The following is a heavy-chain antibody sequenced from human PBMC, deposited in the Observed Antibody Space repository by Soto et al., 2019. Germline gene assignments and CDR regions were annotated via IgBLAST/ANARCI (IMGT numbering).Heavy chain of an antibody. CDR2: IKPDESEK. J-gene: IGHJ4*02. V-gene: IGHV3-7*01. CDR1: GFTFSDSW. Sequence: PGGSLRLSCTASGFTFSDSWMTWVRQAPGKGLEWVARIKPDESEKKYADSVKGRFSISRDNAKNSMYLQMDSLRCEDTAVYYCVRGGSNYASWGQGTLVTVSS. CDR3: VRGGSNYAS. D-gene: IGHD4-4*01.